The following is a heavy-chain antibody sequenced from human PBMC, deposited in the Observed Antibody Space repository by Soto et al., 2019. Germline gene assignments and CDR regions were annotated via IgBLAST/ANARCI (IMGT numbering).Heavy chain of an antibody. J-gene: IGHJ3*01. Sequence: VQLVQSGAEVKKPGASVKISCKASGYTFTTNFIHWIRQAPGQGLEWVGIISPGGGTTVYAQKFQGRVTMTRDTSTSTVYMELRNLRSEHTAVFYFATAHYDSDAFEFWGQGTMVIVSS. CDR3: ATAHYDSDAFEF. CDR1: GYTFTTNF. D-gene: IGHD3-22*01. V-gene: IGHV1-46*03. CDR2: ISPGGGTT.